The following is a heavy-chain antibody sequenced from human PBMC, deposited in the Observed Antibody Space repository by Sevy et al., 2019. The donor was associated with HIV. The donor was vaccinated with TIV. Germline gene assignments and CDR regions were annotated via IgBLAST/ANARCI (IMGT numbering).Heavy chain of an antibody. CDR3: ARDSDGSGHYYADYFDY. J-gene: IGHJ4*02. D-gene: IGHD3-22*01. CDR1: GYTFTTYP. CDR2: IITYSGET. Sequence: ASVKVSFKASGYTFTTYPIGWVRQAPGQGLEWMGWIITYSGETRGAQKFQGRATMTTDTSTSTAYLKLRSLRSDDTAVYYCARDSDGSGHYYADYFDYWGQGTLVTVSS. V-gene: IGHV1-18*01.